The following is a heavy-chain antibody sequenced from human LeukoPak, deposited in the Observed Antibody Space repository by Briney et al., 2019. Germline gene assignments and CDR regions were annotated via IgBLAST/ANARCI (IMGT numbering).Heavy chain of an antibody. V-gene: IGHV3-7*01. D-gene: IGHD4-17*01. CDR2: INQDSSEK. CDR3: ARERNDYGDYEGTY. CDR1: GFTFSNYW. Sequence: GGSLRLSCAASGFTFSNYWMSWVRQAPGKGLEWVANINQDSSEKYYVDSVKGRFTISRDNAKNSLYLQLNTLRPEDTAVYYCARERNDYGDYEGTYWGQGTLVSVSS. J-gene: IGHJ4*02.